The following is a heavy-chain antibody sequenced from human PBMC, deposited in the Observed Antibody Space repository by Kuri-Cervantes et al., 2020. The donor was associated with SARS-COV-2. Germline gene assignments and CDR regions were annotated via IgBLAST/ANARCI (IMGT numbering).Heavy chain of an antibody. CDR3: AKVWSGSYSHYYYYATDV. D-gene: IGHD3-10*01. CDR2: ISYDGSDR. Sequence: GESLKISCAASGFTFSNYGMHWVRQAPGKGLEWVAVISYDGSDRYYADSVKGRFTISRDNSKNTLYLQMNSLRAEDTAVYYCAKVWSGSYSHYYYYATDVWGQGTTVTVSS. V-gene: IGHV3-30*18. J-gene: IGHJ6*02. CDR1: GFTFSNYG.